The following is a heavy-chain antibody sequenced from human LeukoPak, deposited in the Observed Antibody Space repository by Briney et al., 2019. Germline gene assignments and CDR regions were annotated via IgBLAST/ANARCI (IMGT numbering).Heavy chain of an antibody. D-gene: IGHD1-26*01. J-gene: IGHJ4*02. Sequence: SLQISCKGSGYSFTTNWIGWLRQLPGKGLEWMGIIYPADSDTRYSPSFQGQVTISAHKSISPAYLQWNSLKASDTAMYYCARPGYSGSLEYWGQGTLVTVSS. CDR1: GYSFTTNW. V-gene: IGHV5-51*01. CDR3: ARPGYSGSLEY. CDR2: IYPADSDT.